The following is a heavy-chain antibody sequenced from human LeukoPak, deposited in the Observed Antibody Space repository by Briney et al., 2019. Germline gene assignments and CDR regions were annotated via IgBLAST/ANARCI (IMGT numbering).Heavy chain of an antibody. Sequence: SETLSLTCTVSGGSISSYYWSWIRQPPEKGLEWIGCIYYSGSTNYNPSLKSRVTISSDTSKNQFSLKLSSVTAADTAVYYCARSTGFDWFLYGMDVWGQGTTVTVSS. CDR2: IYYSGST. CDR1: GGSISSYY. V-gene: IGHV4-59*08. D-gene: IGHD3-9*01. J-gene: IGHJ6*02. CDR3: ARSTGFDWFLYGMDV.